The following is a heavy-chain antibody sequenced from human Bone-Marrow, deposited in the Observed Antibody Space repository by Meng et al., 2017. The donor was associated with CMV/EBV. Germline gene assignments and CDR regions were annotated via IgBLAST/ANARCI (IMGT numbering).Heavy chain of an antibody. CDR1: GFTFSSYS. V-gene: IGHV3-21*01. CDR3: ARESVRRISVVTAGYFDY. D-gene: IGHD2-21*02. J-gene: IGHJ4*02. CDR2: ISSSGTYI. Sequence: GESLKISCAASGFTFSSYSMNWVRQAPGKGLEWVSSISSSGTYIYYADSVKGRFTISRDNAQNSLYLQMNSLRVEDTAVYYCARESVRRISVVTAGYFDYWGQGALVTVSS.